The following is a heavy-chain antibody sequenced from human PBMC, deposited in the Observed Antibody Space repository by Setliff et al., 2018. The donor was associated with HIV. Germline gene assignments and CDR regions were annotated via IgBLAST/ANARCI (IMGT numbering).Heavy chain of an antibody. CDR3: ARENGWLFGWFDP. J-gene: IGHJ5*02. Sequence: PSETLSLTCAVYGGSFSDNYWSWIRQSPGKGLEWIGEINHSGRTKYSPSLRSRVSISVDTSKTQFSLKLSSVTAADTAVYYCARENGWLFGWFDPWGQGTPVTVSS. V-gene: IGHV4-34*01. CDR1: GGSFSDNY. D-gene: IGHD3-22*01. CDR2: INHSGRT.